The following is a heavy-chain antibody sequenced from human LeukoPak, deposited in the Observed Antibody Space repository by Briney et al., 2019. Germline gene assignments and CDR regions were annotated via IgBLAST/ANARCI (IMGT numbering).Heavy chain of an antibody. CDR3: APSGGYDTLRVKTAFDY. CDR2: MSYDGSNK. Sequence: PGGSLRLSCAASGFIFTSYGMHWVRQAPGKGLEWVALMSYDGSNKYYADSVKGRFTISRDNSKNTLYLQMNSLRAEDTAVYYCAPSGGYDTLRVKTAFDYWGQGTLVTVSS. D-gene: IGHD5-12*01. J-gene: IGHJ4*02. V-gene: IGHV3-30*03. CDR1: GFIFTSYG.